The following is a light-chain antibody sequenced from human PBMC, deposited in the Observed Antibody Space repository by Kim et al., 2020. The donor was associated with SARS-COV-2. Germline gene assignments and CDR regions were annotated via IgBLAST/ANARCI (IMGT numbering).Light chain of an antibody. Sequence: IQMTQSPSSLSASVGDRVTITCRASQSISNYLNWYQQRPGKAPKVLIYAASILQSGVPSRFSGSGSGTDFTLTISSLQPEDCATYYCQQSYRDVAEYTFGQGAKLGI. CDR2: AAS. V-gene: IGKV1-39*01. CDR1: QSISNY. CDR3: QQSYRDVAEYT. J-gene: IGKJ2*01.